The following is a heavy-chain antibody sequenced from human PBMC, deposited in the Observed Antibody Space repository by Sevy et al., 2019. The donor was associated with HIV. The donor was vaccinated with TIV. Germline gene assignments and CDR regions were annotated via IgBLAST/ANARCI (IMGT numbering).Heavy chain of an antibody. J-gene: IGHJ5*01. CDR1: GGTISSSSQF. D-gene: IGHD3-9*01. CDR3: ARQLSYYDSLTGSQRGYWLDT. V-gene: IGHV4-39*01. CDR2: VNNSGTT. Sequence: SETLSLICTVSGGTISSSSQFWAWIRQSPGKGLEWLGNVNNSGTTEYNPSPKSQITISVDTSKKKFSLKLTSLTAADTAVYYCARQLSYYDSLTGSQRGYWLDTWDHGNLVTVSS.